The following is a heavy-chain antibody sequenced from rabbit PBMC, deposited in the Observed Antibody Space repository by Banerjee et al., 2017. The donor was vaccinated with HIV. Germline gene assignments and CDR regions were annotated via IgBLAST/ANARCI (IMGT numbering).Heavy chain of an antibody. CDR3: ARGEWLRFLWNL. D-gene: IGHD3-1*01. CDR2: IYTSGSGSA. CDR1: GFSFSSSYY. Sequence: QSLEESGGDLVQPEGSLTLTCKASGFSFSSSYYMCWVRQAPGKGPEWIACIYTSGSGSAYYASWAKGRFTISKTSSTTVTLQMTSLTAADTATYFCARGEWLRFLWNLWGPGTLVTVS. V-gene: IGHV1S40*01. J-gene: IGHJ6*01.